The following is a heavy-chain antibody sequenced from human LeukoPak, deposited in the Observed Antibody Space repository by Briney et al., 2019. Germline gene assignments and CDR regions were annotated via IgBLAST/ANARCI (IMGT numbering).Heavy chain of an antibody. CDR3: TRVLSRSYGYYYYMDV. V-gene: IGHV3-9*01. Sequence: GGSLRLSCAASGFIFDDYAMHWVRQAPGKGLEWVSSITWNSGDRGYADSVKGRFIISRDNAKNSLYLEMTSLRAEDTAVYYCTRVLSRSYGYYYYMDVWGKGTTVTVSS. J-gene: IGHJ6*03. D-gene: IGHD5-18*01. CDR2: ITWNSGDR. CDR1: GFIFDDYA.